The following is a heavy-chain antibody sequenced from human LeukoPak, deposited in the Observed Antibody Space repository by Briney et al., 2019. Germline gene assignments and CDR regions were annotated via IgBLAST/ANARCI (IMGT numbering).Heavy chain of an antibody. CDR2: ISSSGSTI. CDR1: GFTFSDYY. CDR3: ARDQGEVSYSSSWRLYYYGMDV. D-gene: IGHD6-13*01. V-gene: IGHV3-11*04. J-gene: IGHJ6*02. Sequence: GGSLRLSCAASGFTFSDYYMSWIRQAPGKGLEWVSYISSSGSTIYYADSVKGRFTISRDNAKNSLYLQMNSLRAEDTAVYYRARDQGEVSYSSSWRLYYYGMDVWGQGTTVTVSS.